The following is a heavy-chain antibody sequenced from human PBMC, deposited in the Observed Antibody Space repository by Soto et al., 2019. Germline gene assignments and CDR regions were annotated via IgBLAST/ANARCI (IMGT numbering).Heavy chain of an antibody. Sequence: PSETLSLTCTVSGGSISSSGYYWGWIRQPPGKGLEWIGYIYYFGSTNYNPSLKSRVTISVDTSKNQFSLKLSSVTAADTAVYYCARHSPDFDWLSQFDYWGQGTLVTVSS. CDR3: ARHSPDFDWLSQFDY. CDR2: IYYFGST. J-gene: IGHJ4*02. V-gene: IGHV4-61*05. CDR1: GGSISSSGYY. D-gene: IGHD3-9*01.